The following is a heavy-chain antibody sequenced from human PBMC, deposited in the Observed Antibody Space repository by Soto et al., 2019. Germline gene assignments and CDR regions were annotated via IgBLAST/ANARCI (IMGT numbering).Heavy chain of an antibody. D-gene: IGHD3-10*01. CDR1: GGSISSYY. J-gene: IGHJ4*02. Sequence: SETLSLTCTVSGGSISSYYWSWIRQPPGKGLEWIGYIYYSGSTNYNPSLKSRVTISVDTSKNQFSLKLSSVTAADTAVYYCARGESISLHSPHFDYWGQGTLVTVSS. CDR3: ARGESISLHSPHFDY. CDR2: IYYSGST. V-gene: IGHV4-59*08.